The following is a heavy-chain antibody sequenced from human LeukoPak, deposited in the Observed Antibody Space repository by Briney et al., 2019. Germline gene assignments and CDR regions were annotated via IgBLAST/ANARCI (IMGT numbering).Heavy chain of an antibody. CDR3: AKFLRYYDSSGYNYFDY. J-gene: IGHJ4*02. CDR2: ISGSGGST. Sequence: GGSLRLSCAASGFTFSSYAMSWVRQAPGKGLEWVSAISGSGGSTYYADSVKGRFTISRDNSKNTLYLQMDSLRAEDTAVYYCAKFLRYYDSSGYNYFDYWGQGTLVTVSS. CDR1: GFTFSSYA. D-gene: IGHD3-22*01. V-gene: IGHV3-23*01.